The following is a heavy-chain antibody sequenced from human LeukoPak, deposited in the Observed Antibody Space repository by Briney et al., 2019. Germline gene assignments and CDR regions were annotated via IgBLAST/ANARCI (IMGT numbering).Heavy chain of an antibody. CDR3: ATYKNQPHTQFFDF. CDR2: ITSSGGTT. J-gene: IGHJ4*02. CDR1: GFTSSSYE. D-gene: IGHD5-24*01. V-gene: IGHV3-48*03. Sequence: GGSLRLSCAASGFTSSSYEMNWVRQAPGKGLEWVSYITSSGGTTFYADSVQGRFAISRDNAKSTLYLQMNSLRGEDTAVYYCATYKNQPHTQFFDFWGQGALVTVSA.